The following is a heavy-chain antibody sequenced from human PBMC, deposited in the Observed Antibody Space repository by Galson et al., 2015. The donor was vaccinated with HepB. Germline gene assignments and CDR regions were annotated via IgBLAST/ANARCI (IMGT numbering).Heavy chain of an antibody. J-gene: IGHJ4*02. Sequence: SLRLSCAASGFTFSNYAMNWVRQAPGKGLEWVSAISGSDGSTYYADSVKGRFTISRDNSKNTLYLQMNSLRAEDTAIYYCARGNYGWDYWGQGTLVTVSS. D-gene: IGHD1-7*01. V-gene: IGHV3-23*01. CDR2: ISGSDGST. CDR3: ARGNYGWDY. CDR1: GFTFSNYA.